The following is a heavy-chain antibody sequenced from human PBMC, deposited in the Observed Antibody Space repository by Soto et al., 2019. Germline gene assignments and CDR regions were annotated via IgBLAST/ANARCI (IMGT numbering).Heavy chain of an antibody. D-gene: IGHD6-19*01. Sequence: GGSLRLSCAASGFTFDDYAMHWVRQAPGKGLEWVSGISWNSGSIGYADSVKGRFTISRDNAKNSLYLQMNSLRAEDTALYYCAKVSFTQWPLTDTIFDLWGRGTLVTVSS. V-gene: IGHV3-9*01. J-gene: IGHJ2*01. CDR1: GFTFDDYA. CDR2: ISWNSGSI. CDR3: AKVSFTQWPLTDTIFDL.